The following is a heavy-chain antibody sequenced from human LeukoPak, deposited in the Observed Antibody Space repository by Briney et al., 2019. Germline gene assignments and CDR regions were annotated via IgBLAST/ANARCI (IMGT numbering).Heavy chain of an antibody. V-gene: IGHV4-59*12. J-gene: IGHJ4*02. CDR3: AREGGFYRPLDY. CDR1: GASSSSYY. Sequence: PSETLSLTCTLFGASSSSYYWSWIRQPPGKGLEWIGEVHLDGRTNYNPSLESRLTISVDLSENHVSLKLTSVTAADTAVYYCAREGGFYRPLDYSGQGTLVTVSS. CDR2: VHLDGRT. D-gene: IGHD3-3*01.